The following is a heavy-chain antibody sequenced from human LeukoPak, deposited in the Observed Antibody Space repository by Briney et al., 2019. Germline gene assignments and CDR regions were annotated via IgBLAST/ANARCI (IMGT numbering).Heavy chain of an antibody. CDR2: IYYTGST. V-gene: IGHV4-31*03. CDR1: GGSISSGGYY. Sequence: SETLSLTCTVSGGSISSGGYYWTWIRQHPGKGLEWIGYIYYTGSTFFNPSLESRVIISVDTSKNQFSLKLSSVTAADTAVYYCARSDQRWLNSDYWGQGTLVTVSS. D-gene: IGHD5-24*01. J-gene: IGHJ4*02. CDR3: ARSDQRWLNSDY.